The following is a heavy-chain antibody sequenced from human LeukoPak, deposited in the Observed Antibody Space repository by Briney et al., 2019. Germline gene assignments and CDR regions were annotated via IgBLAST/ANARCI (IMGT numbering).Heavy chain of an antibody. D-gene: IGHD6-13*01. CDR3: AVSSSWYWGRFGDAFDV. J-gene: IGHJ3*01. CDR1: GYSFTSYW. Sequence: GESLKISCKGSGYSFTSYWIGWVRQMPGKGLEWMGIIYPGDSDTRYSPSFHGQVTISADKSITTAYLQWSSLKASDTAIYYCAVSSSWYWGRFGDAFDVWGQGTMVTVSS. V-gene: IGHV5-51*01. CDR2: IYPGDSDT.